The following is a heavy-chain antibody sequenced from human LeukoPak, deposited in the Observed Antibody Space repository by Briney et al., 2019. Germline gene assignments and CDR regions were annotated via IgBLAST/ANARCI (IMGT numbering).Heavy chain of an antibody. Sequence: SETLSLTCTVSGGSISSGGYYWSWIRQHPGKGLEWLGYIYYSGSTYYNPSLKSRVTISVDTSKNRFSLKLSSVTAADTAVYYCARGDIVVVPAAIYFDYWGQGTLVTVSS. CDR1: GGSISSGGYY. J-gene: IGHJ4*02. D-gene: IGHD2-2*01. CDR2: IYYSGST. CDR3: ARGDIVVVPAAIYFDY. V-gene: IGHV4-31*03.